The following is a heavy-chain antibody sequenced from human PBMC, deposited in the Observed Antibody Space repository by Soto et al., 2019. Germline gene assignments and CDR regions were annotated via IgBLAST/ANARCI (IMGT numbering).Heavy chain of an antibody. Sequence: QVQLVESGRGVDHPGRSLRLSCAASGFTFSSYGMHWVREAPGKGLEWVAVIWSDESNKYYADSVKGRFTISRDNSRNTLYLQMNSLRAEDTAVYYCARAYYGSVNYPYFDYWGQGTLVPVSS. V-gene: IGHV3-33*01. D-gene: IGHD3-10*01. CDR1: GFTFSSYG. CDR3: ARAYYGSVNYPYFDY. CDR2: IWSDESNK. J-gene: IGHJ4*02.